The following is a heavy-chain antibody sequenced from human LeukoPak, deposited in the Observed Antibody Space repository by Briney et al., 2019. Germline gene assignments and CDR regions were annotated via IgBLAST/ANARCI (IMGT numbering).Heavy chain of an antibody. CDR2: ISAYNGNT. CDR1: GYTFTSYG. CDR3: ASGYCSGGSYYSQDY. D-gene: IGHD2-15*01. J-gene: IGHJ4*02. V-gene: IGHV1-18*01. Sequence: ASVKVSCKASGYTFTSYGISWVRQAPGQGLEWMGWISAYNGNTNYAQKLQGRVTMTTDTSTSTAYMELRSLRSDDTAVYYCASGYCSGGSYYSQDYWGQGTLVTVSS.